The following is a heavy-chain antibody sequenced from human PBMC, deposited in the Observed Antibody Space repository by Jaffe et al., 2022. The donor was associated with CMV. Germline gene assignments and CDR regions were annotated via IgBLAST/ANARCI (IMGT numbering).Heavy chain of an antibody. Sequence: QVQLVQSGAEVKKPGASVKVSCKASGYTFTGYYMHWVRQAPGQGLEWMGWINPNSGGTNYAQKFQGRVTMTRDTSISTAYMELSRLRSDDTAVYYCATRAGDSKYSSSLGFDYWGQGTLVTVSS. CDR1: GYTFTGYY. V-gene: IGHV1-2*02. CDR2: INPNSGGT. J-gene: IGHJ4*02. CDR3: ATRAGDSKYSSSLGFDY. D-gene: IGHD6-6*01.